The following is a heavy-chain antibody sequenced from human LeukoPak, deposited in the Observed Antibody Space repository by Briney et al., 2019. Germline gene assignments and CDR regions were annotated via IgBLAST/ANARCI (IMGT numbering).Heavy chain of an antibody. CDR1: GGSFSGYY. J-gene: IGHJ4*02. CDR2: INHSGST. CDR3: AREVCSSTSCPYYFDY. Sequence: SETLSLTCAVYGGSFSGYYWSWIRQPPGKGLERIGEINHSGSTNYNPSLKSRVTISVDTSKNQFSLKLSSVTATDTAVYYCAREVCSSTSCPYYFDYWGQGTLVTVSS. V-gene: IGHV4-34*01. D-gene: IGHD2-2*01.